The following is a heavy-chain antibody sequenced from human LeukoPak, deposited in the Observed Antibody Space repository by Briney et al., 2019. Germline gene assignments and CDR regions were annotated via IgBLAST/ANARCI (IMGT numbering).Heavy chain of an antibody. CDR1: GYSISSGYY. Sequence: SETLSLTCAVSGYSISSGYYWGWIRQPPGKGLEWIGSIYHSGSTHYNPSLKSRVTISVDTSKNQFSLKLSSVTAADTAVYYCARHRVGSGDTYYDFWSGYSGFDPWGQGTLVTVSS. CDR2: IYHSGST. D-gene: IGHD3-3*01. V-gene: IGHV4-38-2*01. CDR3: ARHRVGSGDTYYDFWSGYSGFDP. J-gene: IGHJ5*02.